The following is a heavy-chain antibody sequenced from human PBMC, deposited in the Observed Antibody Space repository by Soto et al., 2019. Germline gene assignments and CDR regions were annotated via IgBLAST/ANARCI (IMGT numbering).Heavy chain of an antibody. Sequence: GASVNVSCKASGYTFTGYYMHWVRQAPGQGLEWMGWINPNSGGTNYAQKFQGWVTMTRDTSISTAYMELSRLRSDDTAVYYCASTTLIDSSGWPNYLDYYGMDVWGQGTTVTVSS. D-gene: IGHD6-19*01. CDR1: GYTFTGYY. J-gene: IGHJ6*02. CDR3: ASTTLIDSSGWPNYLDYYGMDV. V-gene: IGHV1-2*04. CDR2: INPNSGGT.